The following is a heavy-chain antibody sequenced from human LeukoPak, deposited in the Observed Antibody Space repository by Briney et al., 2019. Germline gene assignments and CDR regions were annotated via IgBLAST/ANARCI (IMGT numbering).Heavy chain of an antibody. V-gene: IGHV4-59*01. J-gene: IGHJ4*02. CDR2: FYYTGST. CDR3: ARGGNALDY. Sequence: PSETLSLTCTVSGGSISTNYWIWIRQPPGKGLDWIGSFYYTGSTNYNPSLRSRVTISLDTSKNQISLRLSSVTAADTAVYYCARGGNALDYWGQGTLVTVSS. CDR1: GGSISTNY. D-gene: IGHD4-23*01.